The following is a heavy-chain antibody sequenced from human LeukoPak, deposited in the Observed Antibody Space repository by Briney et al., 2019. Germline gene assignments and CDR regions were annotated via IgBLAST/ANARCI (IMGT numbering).Heavy chain of an antibody. D-gene: IGHD2-2*01. CDR1: GFTFSSYS. V-gene: IGHV3-48*01. CDR3: ARDRWGIVVVPAAAHKPHEDYYYYGMDV. CDR2: ISSSSSTI. J-gene: IGHJ6*02. Sequence: PGGSLRLSCAASGFTFSSYSMNWVRQAPGKGLEWVSYISSSSSTIYYADSVKGRFTISRDNAKNSLYLQMNSLRAEDTAVYYCARDRWGIVVVPAAAHKPHEDYYYYGMDVWGQGTTVTVSS.